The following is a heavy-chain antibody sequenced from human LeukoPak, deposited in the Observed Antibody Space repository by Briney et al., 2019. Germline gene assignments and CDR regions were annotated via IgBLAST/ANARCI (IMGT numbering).Heavy chain of an antibody. CDR3: AKAGSGTYFDY. Sequence: GGSLRLSCAASGFTFTNYWMSWVRQAPGKGLKLVANIKQDRSEKYYVDSVKGRFTISRDNAKNSLYLQMNSLRAEDMALYYCAKAGSGTYFDYWGQGTLVTVSS. J-gene: IGHJ4*02. V-gene: IGHV3-7*03. CDR1: GFTFTNYW. CDR2: IKQDRSEK. D-gene: IGHD2-15*01.